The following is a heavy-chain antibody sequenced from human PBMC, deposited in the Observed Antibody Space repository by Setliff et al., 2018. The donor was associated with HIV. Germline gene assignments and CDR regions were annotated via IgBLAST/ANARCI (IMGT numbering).Heavy chain of an antibody. CDR1: GSTFNNYA. CDR2: IIPILGTT. D-gene: IGHD3-10*01. J-gene: IGHJ4*02. V-gene: IGHV1-69*13. CDR3: ARTPYYGSGSYYPQFDS. Sequence: SVKVSCKASGSTFNNYAISWVRQAPGQGLEWMGGIIPILGTTNYAQKIQGRVKFSADESTGTAYMELTSLSSDDTAVYYCARTPYYGSGSYYPQFDSWGQGTLVTVSS.